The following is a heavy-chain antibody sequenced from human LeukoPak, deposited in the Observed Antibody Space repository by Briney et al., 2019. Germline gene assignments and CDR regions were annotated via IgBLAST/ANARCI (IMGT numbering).Heavy chain of an antibody. V-gene: IGHV3-11*01. Sequence: GGSLRLSCAASGFTSSDYYMSWIRQAPGKGLEWVSYISSSGSTIYYADSVKGRFTISRDNAKNSLYLQMNSLRAEDTAVYYCARDYKPPITMIEGAFDCWGQGTLVTVSS. CDR2: ISSSGSTI. CDR1: GFTSSDYY. CDR3: ARDYKPPITMIEGAFDC. D-gene: IGHD3-22*01. J-gene: IGHJ5*01.